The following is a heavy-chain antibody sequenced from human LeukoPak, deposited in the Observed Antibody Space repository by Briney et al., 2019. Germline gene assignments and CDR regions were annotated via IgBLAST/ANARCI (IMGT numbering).Heavy chain of an antibody. CDR1: GFTFSSYG. CDR3: AKDWGDQLLFWFDP. D-gene: IGHD2-2*01. Sequence: PGGSLRLSCAASGFTFSSYGMHWVRQAPGKGLEWVAFIRYDGSNKYYADSVKGRFTISRDNSKNALYLQMNSLRAEDTAVYYCAKDWGDQLLFWFDPWGQGTLVTVSS. V-gene: IGHV3-30*02. J-gene: IGHJ5*02. CDR2: IRYDGSNK.